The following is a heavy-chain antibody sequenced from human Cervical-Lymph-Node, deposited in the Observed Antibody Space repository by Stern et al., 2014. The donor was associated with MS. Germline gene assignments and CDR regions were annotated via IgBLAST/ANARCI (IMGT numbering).Heavy chain of an antibody. CDR2: ISFDGTDR. V-gene: IGHV3-30*02. J-gene: IGHJ4*02. CDR1: GFTFNKYA. CDR3: AKTPNPFTFGYHDY. Sequence: VQLVESGGAVVQPGESLRLSCATSGFTFNKYAMHWVRLAPGKGLEWVAIISFDGTDRLYSDSVKGRFTISRDNSENTLFLQMSSLRPGDTAVYYCAKTPNPFTFGYHDYWGQGTLVAVSS. D-gene: IGHD5-12*01.